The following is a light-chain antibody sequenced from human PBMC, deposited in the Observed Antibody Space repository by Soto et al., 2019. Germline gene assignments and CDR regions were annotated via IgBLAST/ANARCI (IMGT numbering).Light chain of an antibody. CDR3: QRYINWPPLT. J-gene: IGKJ4*01. CDR1: HSVRSN. CDR2: VAS. V-gene: IGKV3-15*01. Sequence: EIVLTQSPATLSLSPGERATLSCRASHSVRSNLAWYQQNPGQAPRLFIFVASTRATNISARFSGSGSGKEFTLHISSLQSEDFAVYYCQRYINWPPLTFGGGTKVDLK.